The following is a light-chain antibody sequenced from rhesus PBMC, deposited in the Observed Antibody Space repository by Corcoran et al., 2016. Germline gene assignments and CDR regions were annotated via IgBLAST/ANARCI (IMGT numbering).Light chain of an antibody. CDR2: DDT. V-gene: IGLV3-36*02. J-gene: IGLJ1*01. CDR3: QVWDSISDLYI. CDR1: YIGSKN. Sequence: SYELTQTHSVSVSQGQTARITCGGDYIGSKNVVWYQKKPAQAPVLVIFDDTERPSGIPDRISGSNSGNTATLTISGVQTGDEADYYCQVWDSISDLYIFGPGTRLTVL.